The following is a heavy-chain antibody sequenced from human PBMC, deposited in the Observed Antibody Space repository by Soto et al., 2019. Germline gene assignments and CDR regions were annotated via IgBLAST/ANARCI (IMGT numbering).Heavy chain of an antibody. J-gene: IGHJ5*02. CDR3: ARTGFCGGDCYWFDP. D-gene: IGHD2-21*02. CDR2: IYYSGST. CDR1: GGSISSGGYY. Sequence: QVQLQESGPGLVKPSQTLSLTCTVSGGSISSGGYYRGWIRQHPGKGLEWIGYIYYSGSTYYNSSLRSRVSISIATSKNPFSLKLSSVTAADPAVYYCARTGFCGGDCYWFDPWGQGTLVTVSS. V-gene: IGHV4-31*03.